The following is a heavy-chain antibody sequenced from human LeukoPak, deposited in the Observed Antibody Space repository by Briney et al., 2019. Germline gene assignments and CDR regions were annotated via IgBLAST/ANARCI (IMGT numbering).Heavy chain of an antibody. CDR1: GGTFSSYA. CDR3: ATMLYCSGGSCYQPGDYYYYYMDV. CDR2: IIPIFGTA. D-gene: IGHD2-15*01. V-gene: IGHV1-69*05. J-gene: IGHJ6*03. Sequence: SVKVSCKASGGTFSSYAISWVRQAPGQGLEWMGRIIPIFGTANYAQKFQGRVTITTDESTSTAYMELSSLRSEDTAVYYCATMLYCSGGSCYQPGDYYYYYMDVWGKGTTVTVSS.